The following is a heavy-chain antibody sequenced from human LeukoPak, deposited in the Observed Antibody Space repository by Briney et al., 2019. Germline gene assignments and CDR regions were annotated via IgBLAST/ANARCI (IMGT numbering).Heavy chain of an antibody. CDR3: ASWAGGNEPIASFDY. Sequence: ASVKVSCKTSGYTFTGYYMHWMRQAPGQGLEWMGWINLSSGGTNCAQKFQGRVIMTRDTSTSTAYMELNRLRFDDTAVYYCASWAGGNEPIASFDYWGQGTLVTVSS. J-gene: IGHJ4*02. D-gene: IGHD1-14*01. V-gene: IGHV1-2*02. CDR2: INLSSGGT. CDR1: GYTFTGYY.